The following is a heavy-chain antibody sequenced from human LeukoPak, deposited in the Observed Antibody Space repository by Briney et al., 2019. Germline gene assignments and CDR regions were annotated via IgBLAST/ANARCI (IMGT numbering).Heavy chain of an antibody. D-gene: IGHD3-22*01. CDR1: GLIFSSYA. J-gene: IGHJ4*02. V-gene: IGHV3-23*01. Sequence: GGSRRLSCAASGLIFSSYAMSWVRQAPGKGLEWVSAISGSGHTTYYADSVKGRFTISRDNSKNTLYLQVNSLRAEDTAVYYCARNQRITMIPGFDQWDQGTLVTVSS. CDR3: ARNQRITMIPGFDQ. CDR2: ISGSGHTT.